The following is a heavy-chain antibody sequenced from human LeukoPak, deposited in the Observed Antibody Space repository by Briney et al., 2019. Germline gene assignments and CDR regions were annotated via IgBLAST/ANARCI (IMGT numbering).Heavy chain of an antibody. CDR2: MNPNSGNT. D-gene: IGHD3-22*01. V-gene: IGHV1-8*01. Sequence: ASVNVSCKASGYTFTSYDINWVRQATGQGLEWMGWMNPNSGNTGYAQKFQGRVTMTRNTSISTAYMELSSLRSEDTAVYYCARASSGSYFTSYYYYYYGMDVWGQGTTVTVSS. J-gene: IGHJ6*02. CDR1: GYTFTSYD. CDR3: ARASSGSYFTSYYYYYYGMDV.